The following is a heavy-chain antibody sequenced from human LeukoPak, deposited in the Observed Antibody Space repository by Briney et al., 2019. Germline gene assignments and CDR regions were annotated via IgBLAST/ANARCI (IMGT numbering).Heavy chain of an antibody. CDR2: ITSSSNYI. J-gene: IGHJ4*02. D-gene: IGHD3-10*01. V-gene: IGHV3-21*03. Sequence: GGSLRLSCAASGFTFSSYNMNWVRQAPGKGLEWVSSITSSSNYIYYADSVKGRFTISRDNAKNTLYLQMNSLRAEDTTVYYCARDCWDYGSGSYCGIDYWGQGTLVTVSS. CDR3: ARDCWDYGSGSYCGIDY. CDR1: GFTFSSYN.